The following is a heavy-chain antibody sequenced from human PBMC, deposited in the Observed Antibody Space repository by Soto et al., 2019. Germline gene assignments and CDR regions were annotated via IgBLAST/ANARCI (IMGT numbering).Heavy chain of an antibody. J-gene: IGHJ5*02. CDR3: ARRVGITGTEWFDP. CDR1: GYNFGSAW. D-gene: IGHD1-20*01. V-gene: IGHV5-51*01. Sequence: GESLKISGEGVGYNFGSAWIGWVRQMPGKGLEWMGIIYPGDSDTRYSPSFRGQVTISADKSISTAYLQWSSLKASDTAMYYCARRVGITGTEWFDPWGQGTLVTVSS. CDR2: IYPGDSDT.